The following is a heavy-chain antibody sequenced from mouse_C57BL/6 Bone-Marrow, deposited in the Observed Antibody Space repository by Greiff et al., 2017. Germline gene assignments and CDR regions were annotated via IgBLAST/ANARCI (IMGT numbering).Heavy chain of an antibody. CDR2: ISSGSSTI. Sequence: EVKLMESGGGLVKPGGSLKLSCAASGFTFSDYGMHWVRQAPEKGLEWVAYISSGSSTIYYADKVKGRFTLSSDHDKNTLFLQMTSLRSEDTAMYYCARRYYCGSSPYYYAMDYWGQGTSVTVSS. V-gene: IGHV5-17*01. J-gene: IGHJ4*01. CDR1: GFTFSDYG. D-gene: IGHD1-1*01. CDR3: ARRYYCGSSPYYYAMDY.